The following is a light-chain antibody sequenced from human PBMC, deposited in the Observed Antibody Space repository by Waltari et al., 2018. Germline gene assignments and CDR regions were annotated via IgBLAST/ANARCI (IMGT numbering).Light chain of an antibody. CDR1: QTLVHSDGNTY. J-gene: IGKJ4*01. Sequence: VVLTQSPLSLPVTLGQTAPISCKSSQTLVHSDGNTYLAWFHQRPGQSPRRLIYKVSNRESGVPDRFSASGSGTDFTLKISRVEAEDVGVYYCMQGTHWPLTFGGGTKVEMK. CDR2: KVS. CDR3: MQGTHWPLT. V-gene: IGKV2-30*02.